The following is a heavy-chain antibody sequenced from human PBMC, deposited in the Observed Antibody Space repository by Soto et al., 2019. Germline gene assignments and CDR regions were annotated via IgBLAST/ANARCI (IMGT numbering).Heavy chain of an antibody. J-gene: IGHJ6*02. CDR1: EYTFTTYS. CDR2: IVVGSGNT. Sequence: SVKVSCKASEYTFTTYSLHWVRQAPGQGLEWIGWIVVGSGNTNYAQKFQERVTITRDMSTSTAYMELSSLRSEDTAVYYCAATVQQWLAHSYYYYGMDVWGQGTTVTVSS. D-gene: IGHD6-19*01. V-gene: IGHV1-58*01. CDR3: AATVQQWLAHSYYYYGMDV.